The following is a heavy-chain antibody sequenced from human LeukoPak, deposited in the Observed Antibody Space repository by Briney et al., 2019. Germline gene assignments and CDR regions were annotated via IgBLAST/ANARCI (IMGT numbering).Heavy chain of an antibody. V-gene: IGHV1-18*04. CDR1: GYTFTGYY. J-gene: IGHJ6*02. D-gene: IGHD6-13*01. CDR2: ISAYNGNT. Sequence: ASVKVSCKASGYTFTGYYVHWVRQAPGQGLEWMGWISAYNGNTNYAQKLQGRVTMTTDTSTSTAYMELRSLRSDDTAVYYCARDRLGSSWYYYYYGMDVWGQGTTVTVSS. CDR3: ARDRLGSSWYYYYYGMDV.